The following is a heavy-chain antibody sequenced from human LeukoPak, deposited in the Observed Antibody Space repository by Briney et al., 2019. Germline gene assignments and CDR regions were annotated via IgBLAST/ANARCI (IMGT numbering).Heavy chain of an antibody. CDR1: GGTFSSYA. J-gene: IGHJ4*02. CDR3: ARLDFMNYYDSSGYYY. CDR2: IIPIFGTA. D-gene: IGHD3-22*01. V-gene: IGHV1-69*05. Sequence: GASVKVSCKASGGTFSSYATSWVRQAPGQGLEWMGGIIPIFGTANYAQKFQGRVTITTDESTSTAYMELSSLRSEDTAVYYCARLDFMNYYDSSGYYYWGQGTLVTVSS.